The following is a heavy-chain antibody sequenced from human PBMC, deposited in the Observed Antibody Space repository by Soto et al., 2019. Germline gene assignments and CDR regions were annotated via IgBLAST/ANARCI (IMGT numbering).Heavy chain of an antibody. J-gene: IGHJ3*02. D-gene: IGHD2-15*01. V-gene: IGHV3-30*18. CDR3: AKDGESSGGSWSAFDI. CDR1: GFTFISYG. Sequence: GGSLRLSCAASGFTFISYGMHWVRQAPGKGLEWVAVISYDGSNKYYADSVKGRFTISRDNSKNTLYLQMNSLRAEDTAVYYCAKDGESSGGSWSAFDIWGQGTMVTVSS. CDR2: ISYDGSNK.